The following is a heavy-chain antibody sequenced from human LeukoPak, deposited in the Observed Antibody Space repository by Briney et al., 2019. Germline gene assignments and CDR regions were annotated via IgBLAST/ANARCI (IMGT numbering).Heavy chain of an antibody. CDR3: AREGVVSLDAFDI. Sequence: SETLSLTCTVSGGSISSSSYYWGWIRQPPGTGLEWIGSIYYSGSTYYNPSLKSRVTISVDTSKNQFSLKLSSVTAADTAVYYCAREGVVSLDAFDIWGQGTMVTVSS. CDR1: GGSISSSSYY. V-gene: IGHV4-39*07. J-gene: IGHJ3*02. CDR2: IYYSGST. D-gene: IGHD3-3*01.